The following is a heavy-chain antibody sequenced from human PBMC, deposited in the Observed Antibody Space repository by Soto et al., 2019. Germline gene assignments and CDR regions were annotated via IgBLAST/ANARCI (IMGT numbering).Heavy chain of an antibody. CDR2: IYYSGST. V-gene: IGHV4-59*01. CDR3: ARRYGGNFDY. J-gene: IGHJ4*02. CDR1: GGSISSYY. Sequence: QVQLQESGPGLVKPSETLSLTCTVSGGSISSYYWSWIRQPPGKGLEWIGYIYYSGSTNYNPYLKVRVTISVDTSKNQFSLKLSSVTAADTAVYYCARRYGGNFDYWGQGTMVTVSS. D-gene: IGHD3-16*01.